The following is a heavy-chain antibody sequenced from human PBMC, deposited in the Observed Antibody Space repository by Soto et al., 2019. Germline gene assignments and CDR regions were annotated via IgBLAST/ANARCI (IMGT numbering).Heavy chain of an antibody. J-gene: IGHJ6*02. Sequence: ASVKVSCKASGYTFTRYGISWVRQAPGQGLEWMGWISGYNGDTNCAQKFQGRVTMTVDTSTTTAFMELTSLTSDDRAVYYCAKNGQPPYYYYGMDVWGQGTTLTVSS. V-gene: IGHV1-18*01. D-gene: IGHD2-8*01. CDR2: ISGYNGDT. CDR3: AKNGQPPYYYYGMDV. CDR1: GYTFTRYG.